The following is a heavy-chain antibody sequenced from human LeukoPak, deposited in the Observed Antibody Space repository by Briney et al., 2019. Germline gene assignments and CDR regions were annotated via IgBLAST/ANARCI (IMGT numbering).Heavy chain of an antibody. Sequence: SQTLSLTCSVSGGSISISGFYWNWIRQLPGKGLKWIGYTYNSGNTYYNPSFGSRVTISTDTSMNQFFLKSHSVTAADTAVYYCARSSGWRDAFDFWGRGTMVTVSS. CDR2: TYNSGNT. CDR3: ARSSGWRDAFDF. V-gene: IGHV4-31*03. D-gene: IGHD6-19*01. CDR1: GGSISISGFY. J-gene: IGHJ3*01.